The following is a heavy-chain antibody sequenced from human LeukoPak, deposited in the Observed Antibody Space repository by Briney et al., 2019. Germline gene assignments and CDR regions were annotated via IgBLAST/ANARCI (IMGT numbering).Heavy chain of an antibody. CDR3: ARDMQYSSGWFTSNYYGMDI. D-gene: IGHD6-19*01. Sequence: PSETLSLTCTASGVSVSSGSYYWSWIRQPPGKGLEWIGYIYYSGSTNYNPSLKSRVTISVDTSKNQFSLKLSSVTAADTAVYYCARDMQYSSGWFTSNYYGMDIWGQGTTVTVSS. J-gene: IGHJ6*02. V-gene: IGHV4-61*01. CDR1: GVSVSSGSYY. CDR2: IYYSGST.